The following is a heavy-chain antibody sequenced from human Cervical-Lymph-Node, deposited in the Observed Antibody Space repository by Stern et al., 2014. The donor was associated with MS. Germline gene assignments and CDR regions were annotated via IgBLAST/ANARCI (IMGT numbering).Heavy chain of an antibody. D-gene: IGHD4-17*01. J-gene: IGHJ5*02. CDR2: IIPIIGLA. Sequence: QVQLLQSGAEVKTPGSSVNVSCKASGGKFSSSFAVNWVRQAPGQGLEWMGRIIPIIGLANYAQKFQTRLTITADKSTSAVYMELTSLTSEDTALYYCARGIVTNRPASTLHNLFDPWGQGTLVTVSS. CDR3: ARGIVTNRPASTLHNLFDP. V-gene: IGHV1-69*04. CDR1: GGKFSSSFA.